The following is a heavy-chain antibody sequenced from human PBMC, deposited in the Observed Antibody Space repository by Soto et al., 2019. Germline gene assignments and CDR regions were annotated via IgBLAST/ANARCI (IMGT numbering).Heavy chain of an antibody. CDR2: ISYSGPT. V-gene: IGHV4-30-4*01. CDR1: GDSISTTNYY. D-gene: IGHD3-10*01. CDR3: ARAPYRGSKSRGPFDL. Sequence: QVQLQESGPGLVKPSQTLSLTCTVSGDSISTTNYYWSWIRQPPGKGLEWIGYISYSGPTYYNPSLQTRLSISLDASTNQFSLSLSSVTAADTAVYHCARAPYRGSKSRGPFDLWVQRTVVTVSS. J-gene: IGHJ3*01.